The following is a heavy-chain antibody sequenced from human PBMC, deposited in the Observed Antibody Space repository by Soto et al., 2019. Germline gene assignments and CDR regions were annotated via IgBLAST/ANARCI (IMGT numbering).Heavy chain of an antibody. J-gene: IGHJ5*02. CDR3: ARDGLLWFGELFHWFDP. CDR1: GYTFTGYY. CDR2: INPNSGGT. D-gene: IGHD3-10*01. Sequence: GASVKVSCKASGYTFTGYYMHWVRQAPGQGLEWMGWINPNSGGTNYAQKFQGRVTMTRDTSISTAYMELSRLRSDDTAVYYCARDGLLWFGELFHWFDPWGQGTLVTVSS. V-gene: IGHV1-2*02.